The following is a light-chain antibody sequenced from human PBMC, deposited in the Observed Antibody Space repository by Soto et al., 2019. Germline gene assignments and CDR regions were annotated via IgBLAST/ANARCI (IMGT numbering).Light chain of an antibody. CDR2: SAS. J-gene: IGKJ2*01. CDR3: QQYGSSPPMYT. V-gene: IGKV3-20*01. CDR1: QSVASRA. Sequence: IVLTQSPGTLSLSPGERATLSCRASQSVASRALAWYQQKPGQAPRLLMYSASKRATGIPDRFSGSGSGTDCTLTISRLEPEDFAVYYCQQYGSSPPMYTFGQGTKLEIK.